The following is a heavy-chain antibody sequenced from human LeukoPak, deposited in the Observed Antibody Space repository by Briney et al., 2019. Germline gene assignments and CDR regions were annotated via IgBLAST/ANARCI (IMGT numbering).Heavy chain of an antibody. CDR3: AKDIGGTAMVFRGIDY. Sequence: GGSLRLSCAASGFTFDDYAMHWVRQAPGKGLEWVSGISWNSGSIGYADSVKGRFTISRDNAKNSLYLQMNSLRAEDTALYYCAKDIGGTAMVFRGIDYWGQGTLVTVSS. J-gene: IGHJ4*02. D-gene: IGHD5-18*01. V-gene: IGHV3-9*01. CDR2: ISWNSGSI. CDR1: GFTFDDYA.